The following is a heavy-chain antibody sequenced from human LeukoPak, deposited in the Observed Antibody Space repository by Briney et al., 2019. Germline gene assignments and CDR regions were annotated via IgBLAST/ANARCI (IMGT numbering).Heavy chain of an antibody. CDR1: GFTFSSHS. J-gene: IGHJ4*02. CDR3: ARGIRWASDY. CDR2: ITGNGGTT. V-gene: IGHV3-64*01. Sequence: GGSLRLSCAASGFTFSSHSMVWVRQAPGKGLEYVSGITGNGGTTYYGNSVKGRFTISRDNSKDTLYLQMGSLRTEDMAVYYCARGIRWASDYWGQGTPVTVAS. D-gene: IGHD4-23*01.